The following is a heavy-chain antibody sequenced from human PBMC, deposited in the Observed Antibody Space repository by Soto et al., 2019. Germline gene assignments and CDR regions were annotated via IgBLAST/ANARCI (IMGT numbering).Heavy chain of an antibody. J-gene: IGHJ4*02. D-gene: IGHD6-6*01. CDR1: GGTFSSYT. CDR3: ARGGSIASSSAFDY. CDR2: IIPILGIA. Sequence: QVQLVQSGAEVKKPGSSVKVSCKASGGTFSSYTISWVRQAPGQGLEWMGRIIPILGIANYAQKFQCRVTITADKSTSTAYMELSSLRSEDTAVYYCARGGSIASSSAFDYWGQGTLVTVSS. V-gene: IGHV1-69*02.